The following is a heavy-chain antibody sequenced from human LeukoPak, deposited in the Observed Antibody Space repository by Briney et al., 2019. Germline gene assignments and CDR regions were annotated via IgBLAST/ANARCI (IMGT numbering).Heavy chain of an antibody. V-gene: IGHV4-61*01. CDR1: GGSISSSSYY. CDR2: IYYSGST. Sequence: TSETLSLTCTVSGGSISSSSYYWSWIRQPPGKGLEWIGYIYYSGSTNYNPSLKSRVTISVDTSKNQFSLKLSSVTAADTAVYYCARGLVGAINWFDPWGQGTLVTVSS. CDR3: ARGLVGAINWFDP. J-gene: IGHJ5*02. D-gene: IGHD1-26*01.